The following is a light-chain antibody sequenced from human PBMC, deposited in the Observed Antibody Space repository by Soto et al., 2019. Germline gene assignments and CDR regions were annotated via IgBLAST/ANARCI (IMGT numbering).Light chain of an antibody. CDR3: QQSYITPRT. V-gene: IGKV1-39*01. CDR1: QSINNY. J-gene: IGKJ1*01. Sequence: DIQMTQSPSSLSASVGDRVTITCRARQSINNYLNWYQQKPGKAPKLLIFAASSLQSGVPASFSGSRSGTDFTLTINSLRPEDFATYYCQQSYITPRTFGQGTTVEIK. CDR2: AAS.